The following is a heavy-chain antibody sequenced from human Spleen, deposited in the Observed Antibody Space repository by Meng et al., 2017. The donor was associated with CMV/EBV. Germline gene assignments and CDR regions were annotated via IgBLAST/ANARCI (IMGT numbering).Heavy chain of an antibody. J-gene: IGHJ4*02. Sequence: GESLKISCAASGFNVSGNYISWVRQAPGKGLDWVSVIYSGGTTYSSGSVQGRFTISRDNSKNTLYLQMKSLRAEDTAVYYCARAHYDILSGYSGLDYWGQGTLVTVSS. CDR3: ARAHYDILSGYSGLDY. CDR2: IYSGGTT. V-gene: IGHV3-66*02. CDR1: GFNVSGNY. D-gene: IGHD3-9*01.